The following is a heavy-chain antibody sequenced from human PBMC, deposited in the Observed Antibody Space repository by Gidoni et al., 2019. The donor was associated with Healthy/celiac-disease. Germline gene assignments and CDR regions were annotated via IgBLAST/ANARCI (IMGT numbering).Heavy chain of an antibody. CDR1: GFTFSSYA. Sequence: EVQLLESGGGLLQPGGSLRLSCAASGFTFSSYAMRWVRQAPGKGLGWVSAISGSGGSTYYADSVKGRFTISRDNSKNTLYLQMNSLRAEDTAVYYCAKGIAAAAPFDYWGQGTLVTVSS. J-gene: IGHJ4*02. CDR3: AKGIAAAAPFDY. D-gene: IGHD6-13*01. CDR2: ISGSGGST. V-gene: IGHV3-23*01.